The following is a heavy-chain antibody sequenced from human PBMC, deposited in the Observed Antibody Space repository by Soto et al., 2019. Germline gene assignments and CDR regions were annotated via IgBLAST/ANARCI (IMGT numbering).Heavy chain of an antibody. V-gene: IGHV4-39*01. CDR3: ARHRSMISKSGRSWFDP. D-gene: IGHD3-10*01. J-gene: IGHJ5*02. CDR2: IYYSGST. Sequence: SETLSLTCTVSGGSISSPSYYWGWIRQPPGKGLEWIGSIYYSGSTYYNPSLKSRVTISVDTSKSQFSLRLTPVTAADTVVYYCARHRSMISKSGRSWFDPWGQGTLVTVSS. CDR1: GGSISSPSYY.